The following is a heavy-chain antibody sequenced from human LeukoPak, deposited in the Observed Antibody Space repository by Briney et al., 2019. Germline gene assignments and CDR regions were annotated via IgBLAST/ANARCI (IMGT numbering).Heavy chain of an antibody. Sequence: KTSETLSITCAVSGYFISNGYYWGWLRQPPGQGLVWLVSTYHSASTYYTPSLESPVTISLYTSKNQFSLKLTSVTAADTAVYYCARLHWNSNYWGQGTLVTVSS. D-gene: IGHD1-7*01. CDR1: GYFISNGYY. V-gene: IGHV4-38-2*01. J-gene: IGHJ4*02. CDR2: TYHSAST. CDR3: ARLHWNSNY.